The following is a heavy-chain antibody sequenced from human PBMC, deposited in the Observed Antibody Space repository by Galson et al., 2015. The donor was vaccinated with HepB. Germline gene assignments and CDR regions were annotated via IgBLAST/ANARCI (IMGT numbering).Heavy chain of an antibody. CDR2: ISYDGSNK. V-gene: IGHV3-30-3*01. CDR1: GFTFSDYA. Sequence: SLRLSCAASGFTFSDYAMHWVRQVPGKGLEWVAVISYDGSNKYYADSVKGRFTISRDNSKNTLYLQMNSLRAEDTAVYYCARDTASIAAAGLPFDYWGQGTLVTVSS. J-gene: IGHJ4*02. CDR3: ARDTASIAAAGLPFDY. D-gene: IGHD6-13*01.